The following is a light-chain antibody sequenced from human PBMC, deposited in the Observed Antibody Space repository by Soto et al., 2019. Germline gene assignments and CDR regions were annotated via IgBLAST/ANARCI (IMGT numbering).Light chain of an antibody. V-gene: IGLV2-8*01. CDR2: EVS. J-gene: IGLJ1*01. CDR1: SSDVGGYNY. CDR3: SSYAGSSNV. Sequence: QSVLTQPASVSGSPGQSITISCTGTSSDVGGYNYVSWYQQHPGKAPKLMIYEVSKRPSGVPDRFSGSKSGNTASLTVSGLQAEDEADYYCSSYAGSSNVFGTGTK.